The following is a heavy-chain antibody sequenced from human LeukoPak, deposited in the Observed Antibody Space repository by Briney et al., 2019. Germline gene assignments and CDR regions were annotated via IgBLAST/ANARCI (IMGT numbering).Heavy chain of an antibody. CDR1: GYTFTGAY. J-gene: IGHJ4*02. D-gene: IGHD3-9*01. CDR3: ARVLFNSGYDY. V-gene: IGHV1-2*02. Sequence: ASVKVSCKPSGYTFTGAYVHWVRQAPGQGLEWMGWINPNSDETKFAQKFQGRVTMTRDTSISTVYMDLGGLRSDDTAVYYCARVLFNSGYDYWGQGSLVTVSS. CDR2: INPNSDET.